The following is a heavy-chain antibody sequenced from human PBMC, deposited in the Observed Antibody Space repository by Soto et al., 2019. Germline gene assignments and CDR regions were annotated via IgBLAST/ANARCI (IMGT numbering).Heavy chain of an antibody. CDR3: ARDPYSGWYVKLFEH. CDR1: GFTFGTSP. J-gene: IGHJ4*01. D-gene: IGHD6-19*01. CDR2: MGATTNTV. Sequence: VQLVESGGGLVQPGGSLRLSCAASGFTFGTSPMHWVRQAPGKGLEGVAYMGATTNTVHYADSVKGRFTTSRDNSKNSLYLQMNSLRDDDTAIYFCARDPYSGWYVKLFEHRGHGTLVTVSS. V-gene: IGHV3-48*02.